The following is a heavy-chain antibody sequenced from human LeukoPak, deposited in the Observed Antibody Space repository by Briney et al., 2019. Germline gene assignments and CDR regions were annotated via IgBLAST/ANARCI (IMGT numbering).Heavy chain of an antibody. V-gene: IGHV4-30-2*01. CDR1: GGSISSGCYS. CDR3: ARGYNGMDV. Sequence: SQTLSLTCAVSGGSISSGCYSWSWIRQPPGKGLEWIGYIYHSGSTYYNPSLKSRVTISVDRSKSQFSLKLSSVTAADTAVYYCARGYNGMDVWGQGTTVTVSS. J-gene: IGHJ6*02. CDR2: IYHSGST.